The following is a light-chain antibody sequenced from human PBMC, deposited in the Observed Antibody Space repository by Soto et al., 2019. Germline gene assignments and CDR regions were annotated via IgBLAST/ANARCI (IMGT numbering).Light chain of an antibody. CDR1: SSDVGAYNF. CDR3: MSFTSSNTYV. CDR2: DVA. J-gene: IGLJ1*01. V-gene: IGLV2-14*03. Sequence: QSALTQPASESGSPGQSITISCTGTSSDVGAYNFVSWYQHYPDKAPKVVIYDVANRPSGVSYRFSASKSGNTASLTISGLQAEDEADYYCMSFTSSNTYVFGTGTKVTVL.